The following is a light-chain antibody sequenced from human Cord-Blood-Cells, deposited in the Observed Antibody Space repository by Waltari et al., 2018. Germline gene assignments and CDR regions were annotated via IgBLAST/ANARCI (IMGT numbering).Light chain of an antibody. CDR1: KLGDKS. Sequence: SYELPQPPSVSVSPGQKASITSSGDKLGDKSACWYQQKPGQAPVLVIYQDSKRPSGIPERFSGSNSGNTATLTISGTQAMDEADYYCQAWDSSTVVFGGGTKLTVL. J-gene: IGLJ2*01. CDR3: QAWDSSTVV. V-gene: IGLV3-1*01. CDR2: QDS.